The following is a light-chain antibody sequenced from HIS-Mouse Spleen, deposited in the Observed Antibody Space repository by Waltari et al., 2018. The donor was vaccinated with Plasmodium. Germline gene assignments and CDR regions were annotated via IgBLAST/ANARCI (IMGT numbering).Light chain of an antibody. J-gene: IGKJ3*01. CDR3: QQYNNWSFT. CDR1: QSVSSN. V-gene: IGKV3-15*01. Sequence: EIVMTQSPATLSASPGERATLPCRASQSVSSNLAWYQQKPGQAPRLLIYGASTRATGIPDRFSGSGSGTEFTLTISSLQSEDVAVYYCQQYNNWSFTFGPGTKVDIK. CDR2: GAS.